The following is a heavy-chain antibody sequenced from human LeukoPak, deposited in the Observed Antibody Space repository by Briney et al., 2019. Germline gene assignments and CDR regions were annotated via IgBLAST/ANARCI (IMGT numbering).Heavy chain of an antibody. CDR2: ISGSGGRT. CDR3: AKGSREWELLDAFDI. J-gene: IGHJ3*02. V-gene: IGHV3-23*01. D-gene: IGHD1-26*01. Sequence: PGRSLRLSCAASGFTFSSYGMSWVRQAPGEGLEWVSGISGSGGRTDYADSVKGRFIISRDNAKNTLFLQMNSLRAEDTAVYYCAKGSREWELLDAFDIWGQGTMVTVSS. CDR1: GFTFSSYG.